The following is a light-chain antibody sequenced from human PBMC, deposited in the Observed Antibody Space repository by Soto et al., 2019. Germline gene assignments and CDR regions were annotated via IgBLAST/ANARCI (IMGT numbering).Light chain of an antibody. V-gene: IGKV3-11*01. CDR2: DAS. CDR1: QSVGSY. CDR3: QHRSNWPGGT. Sequence: EIVLTQSPATLSLSPGERATLSCRASQSVGSYLAWFQHKPGQSPRLLIYDASNSATGIPARFSGIGSGTAFTLTISSLEPEDFAVYYGQHRSNWPGGTFGQGTKLEIK. J-gene: IGKJ2*01.